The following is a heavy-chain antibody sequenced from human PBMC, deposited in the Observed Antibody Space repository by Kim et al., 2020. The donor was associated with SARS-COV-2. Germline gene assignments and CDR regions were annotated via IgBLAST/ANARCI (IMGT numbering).Heavy chain of an antibody. V-gene: IGHV3-21*01. CDR1: GFTFSSYS. D-gene: IGHD2-2*02. CDR3: ARAQGSVEPAAIRIYYYYGMDV. Sequence: GGSLRLSCAASGFTFSSYSMNWVRQAPGKGLEWVSSISISSSYIYYADSVKGRFTNSRDNAKNSLYLQMNSLRAEDTAVYYCARAQGSVEPAAIRIYYYYGMDVWGQGTTVTVSS. J-gene: IGHJ6*02. CDR2: ISISSSYI.